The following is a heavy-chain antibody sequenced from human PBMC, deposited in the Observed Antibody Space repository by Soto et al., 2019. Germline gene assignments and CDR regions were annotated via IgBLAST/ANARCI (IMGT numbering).Heavy chain of an antibody. V-gene: IGHV3-33*01. CDR2: IWSDGSNK. D-gene: IGHD6-6*01. J-gene: IGHJ4*02. Sequence: QVQLVESGGGVVQPGRSLRLSCAASGFTFSTYVMHWVRQAPGKGLEWVAAIWSDGSNKYHADSVKGRFTISRDNSKNTLYLQMNSLRADDTAVYSCVGESTEYCNDYWGQGTLVTVSS. CDR3: VGESTEYCNDY. CDR1: GFTFSTYV.